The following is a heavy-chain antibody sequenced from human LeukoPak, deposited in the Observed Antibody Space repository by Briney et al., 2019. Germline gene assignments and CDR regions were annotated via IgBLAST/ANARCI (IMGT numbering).Heavy chain of an antibody. J-gene: IGHJ4*02. CDR1: GGSISSYY. CDR3: ARGKPSSSWYSDFDY. Sequence: SATLSLTCTVSGGSISSYYWSWIRQPPGKGLEWIGYIYYSGSTNYNPSLKSRVTILVNTSKNQFSLTLSSVTAADTAVYYCARGKPSSSWYSDFDYWGQGTLVTVSS. D-gene: IGHD6-13*01. V-gene: IGHV4-59*01. CDR2: IYYSGST.